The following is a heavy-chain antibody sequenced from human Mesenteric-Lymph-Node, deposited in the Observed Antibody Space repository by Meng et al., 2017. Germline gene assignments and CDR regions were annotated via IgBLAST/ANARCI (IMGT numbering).Heavy chain of an antibody. V-gene: IGHV3-9*01. Sequence: SLKISCAASGFTFDDYTMHWVRQAPGKGLEWVSGISWNSGSIGYADSVKGRFTISRDKAKNSLYLQMNSLRAEDTAVYYCARDRDIYCSGGSCYFLALDVWGQGTTVTVSS. J-gene: IGHJ6*02. CDR1: GFTFDDYT. CDR2: ISWNSGSI. D-gene: IGHD2-15*01. CDR3: ARDRDIYCSGGSCYFLALDV.